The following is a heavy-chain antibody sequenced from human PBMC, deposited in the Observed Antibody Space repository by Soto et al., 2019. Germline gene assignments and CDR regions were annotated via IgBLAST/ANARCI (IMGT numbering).Heavy chain of an antibody. V-gene: IGHV1-46*03. J-gene: IGHJ4*02. CDR1: GYTFTSYY. CDR3: ARGERGYSGYDSLLGY. Sequence: QVQLVQSGAEVKKPGASVKVSCKASGYTFTSYYMHWVRQAPGQGLEWMGIINPSGGSTSYAQKLQGRVTMTRDTSTSTVYMELSSLRSEDTAVYYCARGERGYSGYDSLLGYWGQGTLVTVSS. CDR2: INPSGGST. D-gene: IGHD5-12*01.